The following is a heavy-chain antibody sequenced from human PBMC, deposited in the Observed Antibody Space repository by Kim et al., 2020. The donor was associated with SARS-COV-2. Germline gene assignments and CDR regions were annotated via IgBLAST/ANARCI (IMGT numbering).Heavy chain of an antibody. CDR2: ISSSGSTI. CDR1: GFTFSGYS. V-gene: IGHV3-48*02. Sequence: GGSLRLSCAASGFTFSGYSMKWVRQAPGKGLEWVSYISSSGSTIYYADSVKGRFTISRDDAKNSLYLQMNSLRDEDTAIYYCARPGYGSGSYGYWGQGTLVPVSS. CDR3: ARPGYGSGSYGY. D-gene: IGHD3-10*01. J-gene: IGHJ4*02.